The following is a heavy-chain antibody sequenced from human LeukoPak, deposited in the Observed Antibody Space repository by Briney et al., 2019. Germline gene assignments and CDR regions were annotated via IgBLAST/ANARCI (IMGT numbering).Heavy chain of an antibody. J-gene: IGHJ3*02. CDR1: GGSISSYY. CDR3: AILASIAARGHAFDI. V-gene: IGHV4-4*07. Sequence: SETLSLTCTVSGGSISSYYWSWIRQPVGKGLEWIGRIYTSGSTNYNPSLKSRVTISVDTSKNQFSLKLSSVTAADTAVYYCAILASIAARGHAFDIWGQGTMVTVSS. D-gene: IGHD6-6*01. CDR2: IYTSGST.